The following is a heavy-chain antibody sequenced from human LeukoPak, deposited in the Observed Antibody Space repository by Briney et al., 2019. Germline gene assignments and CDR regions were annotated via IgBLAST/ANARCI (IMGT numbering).Heavy chain of an antibody. Sequence: PGRSLRLSCAASGFTFSSYGMHWVRQAPGKGLEWVAVISYDGSNKYYADSVKGRFTISRDNSKNTLYLQMNSLRAEDTAVYYCAKDGTVTTRYYYYGMDVWGQGTTVTVSS. CDR1: GFTFSSYG. CDR2: ISYDGSNK. V-gene: IGHV3-30*18. D-gene: IGHD4-17*01. J-gene: IGHJ6*02. CDR3: AKDGTVTTRYYYYGMDV.